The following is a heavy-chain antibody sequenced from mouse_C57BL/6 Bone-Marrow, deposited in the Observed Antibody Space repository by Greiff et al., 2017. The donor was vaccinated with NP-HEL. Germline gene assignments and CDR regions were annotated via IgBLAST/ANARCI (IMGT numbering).Heavy chain of an antibody. V-gene: IGHV1-81*01. CDR3: ARGGQLRRIAY. J-gene: IGHJ3*01. CDR2: IYPRSGNT. Sequence: VQLQQSGAELARPGASVKLSCKASGYTFTSYGISWVKQRTGQGLEWIGEIYPRSGNTYYNEKFKGKATLTADKSSSTAYMELRSLTSEDSAVYFCARGGQLRRIAYWGQGTLVTVSA. CDR1: GYTFTSYG. D-gene: IGHD3-2*02.